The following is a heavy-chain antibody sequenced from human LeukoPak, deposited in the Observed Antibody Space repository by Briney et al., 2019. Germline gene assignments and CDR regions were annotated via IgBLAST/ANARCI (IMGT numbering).Heavy chain of an antibody. D-gene: IGHD6-13*01. V-gene: IGHV1-69*01. CDR3: ARAGGYSSSWFYYYYGMDV. CDR1: GGTFSSYA. J-gene: IGHJ6*02. CDR2: IIPIFGTA. Sequence: GASVKVSCKASGGTFSSYAISWVRQAPGQGLEWMGGIIPIFGTANYAQKFQGRVTITADESTSTAYMELSSLRSEDTAVYYCARAGGYSSSWFYYYYGMDVWGQGTTVTVSS.